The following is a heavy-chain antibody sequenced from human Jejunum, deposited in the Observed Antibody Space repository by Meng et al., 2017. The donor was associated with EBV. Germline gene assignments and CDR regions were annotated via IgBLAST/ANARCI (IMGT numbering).Heavy chain of an antibody. CDR1: GASISSSHW. J-gene: IGHJ5*02. CDR2: IYYTGRT. D-gene: IGHD5-12*01. V-gene: IGHV4-4*02. Sequence: AHVHESGPGLVQPSGTLSLTCAVSGASISSSHWWSWVRQAPGEGLEWIGEIYYTGRTNYNPSLKSRVSMSIDKSKNQFSLNLNSVTVADMAVYYCATSMSGYSYGYSWGQGTLVTVSS. CDR3: ATSMSGYSYGYS.